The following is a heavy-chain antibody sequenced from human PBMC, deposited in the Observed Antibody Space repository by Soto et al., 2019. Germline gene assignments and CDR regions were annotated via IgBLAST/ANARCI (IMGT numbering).Heavy chain of an antibody. CDR1: GFTFSSYS. Sequence: PGGSLRLSCAASGFTFSSYSMNWVRQAPGKGLEWVSYISSSSSTIYYADSVKGRFTISRDNAKNSLYLQMNSLRDEDTAVYYCARDQRARPAHWVVPAARHYYYGMDVWGQGTTVTVSS. CDR3: ARDQRARPAHWVVPAARHYYYGMDV. CDR2: ISSSSSTI. V-gene: IGHV3-48*02. J-gene: IGHJ6*02. D-gene: IGHD2-2*01.